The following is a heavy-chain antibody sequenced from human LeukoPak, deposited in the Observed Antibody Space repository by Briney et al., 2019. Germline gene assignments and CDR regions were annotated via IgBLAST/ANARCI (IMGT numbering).Heavy chain of an antibody. CDR1: GFTVSSNY. J-gene: IGHJ4*02. CDR3: AVAYSSGWTVDY. CDR2: IYSGGST. D-gene: IGHD6-19*01. V-gene: IGHV3-66*01. Sequence: GGSLRLPCAASGFTVSSNYMSWVRQSPGKGLEWVSLIYSGGSTYYADSVKGRFTISRDNSKNTLYLQMNSLRAEDTAVYYCAVAYSSGWTVDYWGQGTLVTVSS.